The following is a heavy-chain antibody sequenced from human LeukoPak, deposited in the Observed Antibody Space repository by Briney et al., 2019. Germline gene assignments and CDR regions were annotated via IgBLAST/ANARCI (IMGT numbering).Heavy chain of an antibody. D-gene: IGHD1-26*01. CDR2: IKSDGIST. V-gene: IGHV3-74*01. CDR1: GFTFSNSW. J-gene: IGHJ4*02. Sequence: GGSPRLSCAVSGFTFSNSWMHWVRQTPGKGLVWVSRIKSDGISTIYADSVKGRFTISRDNAKNTLYPQMNSLRAEDTAVYYCVRDGSYKFDYWGQGTLVTVSS. CDR3: VRDGSYKFDY.